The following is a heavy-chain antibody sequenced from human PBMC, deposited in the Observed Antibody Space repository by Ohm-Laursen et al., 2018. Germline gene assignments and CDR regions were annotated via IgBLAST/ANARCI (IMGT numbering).Heavy chain of an antibody. CDR1: GFTFSSYA. V-gene: IGHV3-23*01. J-gene: IGHJ3*02. Sequence: SLRLSCTASGFTFSSYAMSWVRQAPEKGLEWVSGLSGSGHDTYYTDSVKGRFTISRDNSKNTVHLQMNSLRAEDTDVYYCAKVYYCSGGSCYSWELTNGFDIWGQGTMVTVSS. CDR3: AKVYYCSGGSCYSWELTNGFDI. D-gene: IGHD2-15*01. CDR2: LSGSGHDT.